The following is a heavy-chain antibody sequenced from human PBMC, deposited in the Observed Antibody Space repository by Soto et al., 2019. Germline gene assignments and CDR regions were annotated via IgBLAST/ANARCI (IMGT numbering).Heavy chain of an antibody. Sequence: PSETLSLTCAVSGGSISSGGYSWSWIRQPPGKGLEWIGYIYHSGSTYYNPSLKSRVTISVDRSKNQFSLKLSSVTAADTAVYYCARENNVLPGGYFDYCGQGTLVTVSS. CDR1: GGSISSGGYS. D-gene: IGHD3-10*01. CDR2: IYHSGST. J-gene: IGHJ4*02. CDR3: ARENNVLPGGYFDY. V-gene: IGHV4-30-2*01.